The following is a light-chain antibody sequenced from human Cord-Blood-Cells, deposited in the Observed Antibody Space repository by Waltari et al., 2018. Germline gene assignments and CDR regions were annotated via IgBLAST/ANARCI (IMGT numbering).Light chain of an antibody. CDR2: EVS. CDR1: SSDVGCYHY. J-gene: IGLJ2*01. CDR3: SSYTSSSTVV. V-gene: IGLV2-14*01. Sequence: SALTHPASVSWSPGTSITLSCTGTSSDVGCYHYVSWYQQHPGKAPKLMIYEVSNRPSGVSNLCSGSRSGNTASLTISGLQAEDEADYYCSSYTSSSTVVFGGGTKLTVL.